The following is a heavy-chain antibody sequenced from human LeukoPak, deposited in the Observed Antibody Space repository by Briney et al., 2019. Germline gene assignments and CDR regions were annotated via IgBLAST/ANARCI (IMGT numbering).Heavy chain of an antibody. J-gene: IGHJ4*02. Sequence: SETLSLTCTVSGGSISSSSYYWGWIRQPPGKGLEWIGSIYYSGSTYYNPSLKSRVTIFVDTSKNQFSLRLSSVTAADTAVYYCARGFCSGGTCYPLDYWGQGTLVTVSS. CDR1: GGSISSSSYY. V-gene: IGHV4-39*01. D-gene: IGHD2-15*01. CDR3: ARGFCSGGTCYPLDY. CDR2: IYYSGST.